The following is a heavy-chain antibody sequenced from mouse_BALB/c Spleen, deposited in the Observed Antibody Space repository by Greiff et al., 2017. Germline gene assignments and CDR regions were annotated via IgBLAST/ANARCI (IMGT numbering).Heavy chain of an antibody. CDR2: IYPGSGST. CDR1: GYTFTDYV. D-gene: IGHD3-2*02. J-gene: IGHJ3*01. Sequence: QVQLQQSGPELVKPGASVKMSCKASGYTFTDYVISWVKQRTGQGLEWIGEIYPGSGSTYYNEKFKGKATLTADKSSNTAYMQLSSLTSEDSAVYYCAREGYNAYWGQGTLVTVSA. CDR3: AREGYNAY. V-gene: IGHV1-81*01.